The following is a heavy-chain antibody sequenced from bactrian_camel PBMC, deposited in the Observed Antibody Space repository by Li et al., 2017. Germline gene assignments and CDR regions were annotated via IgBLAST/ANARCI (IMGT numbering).Heavy chain of an antibody. D-gene: IGHD5*01. CDR1: KLTYSSNC. V-gene: IGHV3S53*01. J-gene: IGHJ4*01. CDR2: IDGDGTT. Sequence: VQLVESGGGSVQTGGSLALSCVAAKLTYSSNCMGWFRKTPGNQREGVAGIDGDGTTSYADSVKGRFTVYRDNAKKTLTLHMNSLKPEDTAMYYCAADTGTYIFGGRPSLYTADFAYFGPGTQVTVS.